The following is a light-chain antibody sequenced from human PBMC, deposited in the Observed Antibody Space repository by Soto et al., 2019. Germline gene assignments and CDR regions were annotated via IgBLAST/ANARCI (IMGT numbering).Light chain of an antibody. V-gene: IGKV3-20*01. CDR2: GAS. CDR1: QSVSSNY. J-gene: IGKJ1*01. Sequence: EIVLTQSPGTLSLSPGERAPLSCRASQSVSSNYLAWYQQRPGQAPRLLIYGASSRATGIPDRFSGSGSGTDFTLTISRLEPEDSAVYYCQQYGSSPLTFGQGTKVDI. CDR3: QQYGSSPLT.